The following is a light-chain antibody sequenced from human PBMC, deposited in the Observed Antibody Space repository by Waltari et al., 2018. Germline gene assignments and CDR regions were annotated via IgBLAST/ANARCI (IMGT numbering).Light chain of an antibody. CDR1: QRISRW. Sequence: DIQMTQSPSTLSASVGDRVTITCRASQRISRWLAWYQQKPGKAPNLRMYKASNLETGCPSRFSGSESGTEFTLTISILQPDDFATYYGPQDNSYPYTFGQVTKLEIK. V-gene: IGKV1-5*03. CDR2: KAS. CDR3: PQDNSYPYT. J-gene: IGKJ2*01.